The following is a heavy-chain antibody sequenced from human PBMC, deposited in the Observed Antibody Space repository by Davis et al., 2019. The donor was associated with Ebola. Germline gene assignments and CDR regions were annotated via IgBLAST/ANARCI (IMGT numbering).Heavy chain of an antibody. Sequence: GESLKISCAASRFTFSSYSMNWVRQAPGKGLEWVSVMYSGGSTHYANSVKGRFTISRDNSKNTLYLQMNSLRAEDTAVYYCAKDGSYGFDYWGQGTLVTVSS. CDR2: MYSGGST. J-gene: IGHJ4*02. CDR3: AKDGSYGFDY. CDR1: RFTFSSYS. V-gene: IGHV3-NL1*01. D-gene: IGHD1-26*01.